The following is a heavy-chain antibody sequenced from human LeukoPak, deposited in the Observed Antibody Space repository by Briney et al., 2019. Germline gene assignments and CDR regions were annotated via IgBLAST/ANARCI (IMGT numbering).Heavy chain of an antibody. Sequence: GGSLRLSCEASGFTFSSYGMHWVRQAPGKGLEWVAVILFDGSNKYYGESVKGRFTISRDNSRNTLYLQMNSLRAEDTGVYYCAREMGNWGFLDYWGQGTLVTVSS. J-gene: IGHJ4*02. D-gene: IGHD7-27*01. V-gene: IGHV3-33*01. CDR2: ILFDGSNK. CDR1: GFTFSSYG. CDR3: AREMGNWGFLDY.